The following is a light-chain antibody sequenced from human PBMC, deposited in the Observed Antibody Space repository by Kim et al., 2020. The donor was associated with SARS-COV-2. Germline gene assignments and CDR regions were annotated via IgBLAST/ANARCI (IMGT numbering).Light chain of an antibody. CDR1: QSLVHSVGNTY. Sequence: DVEMTQSPLSLPVTLGQPASISCRSSQSLVHSVGNTYLNWLQQRPGQSPWRLIYKASKRDSGVPDRFSGRGSGTDFTLKISKVAAENVGVYFCMQTTHSPPYTLGQGTEVEI. CDR2: KAS. V-gene: IGKV2-30*02. J-gene: IGKJ2*01. CDR3: MQTTHSPPYT.